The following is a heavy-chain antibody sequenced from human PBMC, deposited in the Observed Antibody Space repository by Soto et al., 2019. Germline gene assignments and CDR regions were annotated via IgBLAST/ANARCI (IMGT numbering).Heavy chain of an antibody. V-gene: IGHV4-59*01. CDR2: IYYSGST. CDR3: ARGRGGWFINQLLNAFDI. CDR1: GGSISSYY. D-gene: IGHD2-2*01. Sequence: SETLSLTCTVSGGSISSYYWSWIRQPPGKGLEWIGYIYYSGSTNYNPSLKSRVTISVDTSKNQSSLKLSSVTAADTAVYYCARGRGGWFINQLLNAFDIWGQGTMVTVSS. J-gene: IGHJ3*02.